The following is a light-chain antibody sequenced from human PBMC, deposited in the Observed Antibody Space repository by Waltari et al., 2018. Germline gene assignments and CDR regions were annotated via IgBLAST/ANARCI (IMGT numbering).Light chain of an antibody. CDR1: QRSANN. V-gene: IGKV3-15*01. CDR2: DAS. CDR3: QQYNDWYS. Sequence: EKVMTPSPATLSVSPGEVVTLSCRASQRSANNLAWYQYRPGQAPRLLIYDASTRASGIPSRFSGSWSGTEFTLTISGLQSDDCALYYCQQYNDWYSFGQGTKLEI. J-gene: IGKJ2*03.